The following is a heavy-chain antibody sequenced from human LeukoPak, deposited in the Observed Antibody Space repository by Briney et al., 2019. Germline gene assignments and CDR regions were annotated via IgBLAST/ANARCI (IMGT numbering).Heavy chain of an antibody. CDR2: ISWNSGNI. CDR3: AKGTSGGDYGDSYYMDV. D-gene: IGHD4-17*01. Sequence: GRSLRLSCAASGFTFDDYAMHWVRQAPGKGLEWVSGISWNSGNIGYAGSVKGRFTISRDNAKNSLYLHMNSLRAVDMALYYCAKGTSGGDYGDSYYMDVWGKGTTVTVSS. V-gene: IGHV3-9*03. J-gene: IGHJ6*03. CDR1: GFTFDDYA.